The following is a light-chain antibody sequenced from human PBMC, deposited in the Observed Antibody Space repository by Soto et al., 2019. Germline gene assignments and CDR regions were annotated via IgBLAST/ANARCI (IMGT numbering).Light chain of an antibody. Sequence: QAVVTQPASVSGAPGQSITIAWTGTNRDVGSYNLVSWYQQRPGEAPKLIISEVRNRPSGISYRFTGSKSGNTASLTISGLQAEDEADYYCSSYTTASTLVFGGGTKLTVL. J-gene: IGLJ3*02. V-gene: IGLV2-14*01. CDR3: SSYTTASTLV. CDR1: NRDVGSYNL. CDR2: EVR.